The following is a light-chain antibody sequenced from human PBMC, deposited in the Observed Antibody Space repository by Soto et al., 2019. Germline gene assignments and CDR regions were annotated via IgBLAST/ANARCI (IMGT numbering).Light chain of an antibody. Sequence: EIVMTQSPATLSVSPGERATLSCRASQSVSTNLAWYQHKPGQAPRLLIYGASTRATGIPASFSGSGSGTEFTLTISSLQSEDFAVYYCQHYNNWPPWTFGQGTKVAI. J-gene: IGKJ1*01. V-gene: IGKV3-15*01. CDR2: GAS. CDR1: QSVSTN. CDR3: QHYNNWPPWT.